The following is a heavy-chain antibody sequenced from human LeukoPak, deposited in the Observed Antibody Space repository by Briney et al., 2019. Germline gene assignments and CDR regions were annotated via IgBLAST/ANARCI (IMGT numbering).Heavy chain of an antibody. V-gene: IGHV3-30-3*01. CDR2: ISYDGSNK. CDR1: GFTFSSYA. J-gene: IGHJ4*02. CDR3: ARDRFIFYYASSGSRGLDY. Sequence: GGSLRLSCAASGFTFSSYAMHWVRQAPGKGLEWVAVISYDGSNKYYADSVKGRFTISRDNSKNKLYLQMNRLRAEDPAVYYCARDRFIFYYASSGSRGLDYWGQGTLVTVSS. D-gene: IGHD3-22*01.